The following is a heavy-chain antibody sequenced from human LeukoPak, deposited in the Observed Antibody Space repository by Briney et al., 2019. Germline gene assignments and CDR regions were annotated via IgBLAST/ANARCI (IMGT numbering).Heavy chain of an antibody. CDR2: ITTDGGST. D-gene: IGHD3-10*01. J-gene: IGHJ4*02. V-gene: IGHV3-74*03. CDR3: ARDGGSGTPFDF. CDR1: GFTFSNYW. Sequence: GGSLRLSCAASGFTFSNYWMHWVRQAPGKGPPWVSRITTDGGSTEYADSVKGRFTISRDNVKNTLYLQLNSLRAEDTAVYYCARDGGSGTPFDFWGQGTRVSVSS.